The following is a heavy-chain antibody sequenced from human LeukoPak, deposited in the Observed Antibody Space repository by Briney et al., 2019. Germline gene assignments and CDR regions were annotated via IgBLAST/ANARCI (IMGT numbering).Heavy chain of an antibody. D-gene: IGHD6-13*01. V-gene: IGHV4-59*01. CDR2: ISYSGST. Sequence: SETLSLTCTVSGGSSSIYYWSSIRQPPGKGLEWIGYISYSGSTNYNPSLKSRVTISLDTSKEQFSLKLSSVTAADTAMYYCARDLIAGGQFDYWGHGTLVTVSS. J-gene: IGHJ4*01. CDR1: GGSSSIYY. CDR3: ARDLIAGGQFDY.